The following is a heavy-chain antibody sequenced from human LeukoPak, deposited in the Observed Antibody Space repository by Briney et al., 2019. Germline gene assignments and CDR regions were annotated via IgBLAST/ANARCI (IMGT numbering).Heavy chain of an antibody. J-gene: IGHJ4*02. CDR2: ISGGVGTT. Sequence: GGSLRLSCAASGFTFSSYAMSWVRQAPGKGLEWVSAISGGVGTTYYADSVKGRFTISRDNSKNTLYPQMNSLRAEDTAVYYCAKAADYYGSGNYRDWGQGTLVTVSS. V-gene: IGHV3-23*01. CDR1: GFTFSSYA. CDR3: AKAADYYGSGNYRD. D-gene: IGHD3-10*01.